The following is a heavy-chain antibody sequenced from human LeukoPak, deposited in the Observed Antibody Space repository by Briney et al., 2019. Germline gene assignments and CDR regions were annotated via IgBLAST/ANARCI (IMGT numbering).Heavy chain of an antibody. J-gene: IGHJ5*02. CDR1: GGSISSYY. Sequence: SETLSLTCTVSGGSISSYYWSWIRQPPGKGLEWIGYIYYSGSTNYNPSLKSRVTISVDTSKNQFSLKLSSVTAADTAVYYCARVETNYDFWSGKLIHWFDPWGQGTLVTVSS. CDR3: ARVETNYDFWSGKLIHWFDP. CDR2: IYYSGST. V-gene: IGHV4-59*01. D-gene: IGHD3-3*01.